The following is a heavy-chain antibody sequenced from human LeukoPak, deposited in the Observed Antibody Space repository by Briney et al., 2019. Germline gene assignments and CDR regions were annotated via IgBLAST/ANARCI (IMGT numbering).Heavy chain of an antibody. D-gene: IGHD3-22*01. V-gene: IGHV4-34*01. CDR3: ARAAEAHFDTSGYYVYFDY. CDR1: GGSFSDYF. Sequence: PSETLSLTCAVSGGSFSDYFWSWIRQPPGKGLEWIGEINHGGSTNYNPSLKSRVTISRDTSKNQFSLKLSSVTAADTAVYYCARAAEAHFDTSGYYVYFDYWGQGTLVTVSS. J-gene: IGHJ4*02. CDR2: INHGGST.